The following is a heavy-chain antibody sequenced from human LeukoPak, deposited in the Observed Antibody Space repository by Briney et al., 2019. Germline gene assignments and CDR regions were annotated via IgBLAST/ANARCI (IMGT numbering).Heavy chain of an antibody. CDR3: ARETRLHSGSYSNDAFDI. D-gene: IGHD1-26*01. Sequence: PSEPLSLTRSVSGGSSSCYYWRGLRQPPGKRQERRGYISYSGGTGYNPSLKSRVTISLDTSKNPFSLRLSTVTAADTAVYYCARETRLHSGSYSNDAFDIWGQGTMVTVSS. V-gene: IGHV4-59*12. CDR1: GGSSSCYY. J-gene: IGHJ3*02. CDR2: ISYSGGT.